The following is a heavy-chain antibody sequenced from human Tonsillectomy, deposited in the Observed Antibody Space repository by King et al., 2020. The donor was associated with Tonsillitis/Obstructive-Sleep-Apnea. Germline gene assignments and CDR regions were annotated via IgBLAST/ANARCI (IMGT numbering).Heavy chain of an antibody. J-gene: IGHJ4*02. V-gene: IGHV4-34*01. D-gene: IGHD2-2*02. CDR2: INHSGST. CDR1: GGSFSGYY. Sequence: VQLQQWGAGLLKPSETLSLTCAVYGGSFSGYYWSWIRHPPGKGLEWIGEINHSGSTNYNPSLKSRVTISVDTSKNQFSLKLSSVTAADTAVYYCARGREDIVVVPAAIQAAVDYWGQGTLVTVSS. CDR3: ARGREDIVVVPAAIQAAVDY.